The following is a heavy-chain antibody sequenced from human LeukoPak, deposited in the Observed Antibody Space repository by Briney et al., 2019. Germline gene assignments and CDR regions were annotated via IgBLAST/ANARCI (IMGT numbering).Heavy chain of an antibody. Sequence: SETLSLTCTVSGGSISSYYWSWIRQPAGKGLEWIGRIYTSGSTNYNPSLKSRVTMSVDTSKNQFSLKLSSVTAADTAVYYCARGVVLRFLEWLFPDWFDPWGQGTLVTVSS. CDR1: GGSISSYY. CDR2: IYTSGST. V-gene: IGHV4-4*07. D-gene: IGHD3-3*01. CDR3: ARGVVLRFLEWLFPDWFDP. J-gene: IGHJ5*02.